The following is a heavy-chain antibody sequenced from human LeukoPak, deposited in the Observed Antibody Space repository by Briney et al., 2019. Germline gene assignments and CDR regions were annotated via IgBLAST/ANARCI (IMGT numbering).Heavy chain of an antibody. CDR2: IKGDGNDI. CDR3: AREGYSNYDGFDM. J-gene: IGHJ3*02. V-gene: IGHV3-74*01. Sequence: GGSLRLSCAASGFPFSSFWMHWVRQSPGKGLVWVSRIKGDGNDITYADSVRRRFSISRDNAKNTLYLQMNSLRAEDTAVYYCAREGYSNYDGFDMWGQGTMVTVSS. D-gene: IGHD4-4*01. CDR1: GFPFSSFW.